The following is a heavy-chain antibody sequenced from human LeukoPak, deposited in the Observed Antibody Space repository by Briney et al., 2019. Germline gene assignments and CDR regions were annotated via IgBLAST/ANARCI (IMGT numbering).Heavy chain of an antibody. Sequence: PSETLSLTSTVSGGSISSGSYYWSWIRQPAGKGLEWIGRIYTRGSTNYNPSLKSRVTISVDTSKNQFSLKLSSVAAADTAVYYCARGVAAAGTIWFDPWDQGTLVTVSS. CDR1: GGSISSGSYY. J-gene: IGHJ5*02. V-gene: IGHV4-61*02. CDR2: IYTRGST. CDR3: ARGVAAAGTIWFDP. D-gene: IGHD6-13*01.